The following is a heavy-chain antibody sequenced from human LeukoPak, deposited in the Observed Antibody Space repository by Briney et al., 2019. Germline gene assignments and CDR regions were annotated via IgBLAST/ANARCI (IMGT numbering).Heavy chain of an antibody. CDR3: ARGRHDSSGYYYFDY. Sequence: GGSLRLSCAASGFSFSDYDIHWVRLAPGKGLEWVTFIRYDGSNTYAESVKGRFTISRDNSKNSLYLQMNSLRAEDTALYYCARGRHDSSGYYYFDYWGQGTLVTVSS. D-gene: IGHD3-22*01. CDR2: IRYDGSNT. CDR1: GFSFSDYD. V-gene: IGHV3-30*02. J-gene: IGHJ4*02.